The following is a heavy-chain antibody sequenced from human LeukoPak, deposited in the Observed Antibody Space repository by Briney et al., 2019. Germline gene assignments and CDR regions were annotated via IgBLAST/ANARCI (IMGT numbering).Heavy chain of an antibody. J-gene: IGHJ4*02. CDR1: GFTFSSYG. V-gene: IGHV3-33*01. CDR2: IWYDGSNK. CDR3: ARGGPRRYCSGGSCYFVY. Sequence: GGSLRLSCAASGFTFSSYGMHWVRQAPGKGLEWVAVIWYDGSNKYYADSVKGRFTISRDNSKNTLYLQMNSLRAEDTAVYYCARGGPRRYCSGGSCYFVYWGQGTLVTVSS. D-gene: IGHD2-15*01.